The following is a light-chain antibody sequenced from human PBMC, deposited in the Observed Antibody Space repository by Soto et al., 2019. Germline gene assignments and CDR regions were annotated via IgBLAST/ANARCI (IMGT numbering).Light chain of an antibody. V-gene: IGLV2-23*01. CDR3: SSYAGSNTLVV. J-gene: IGLJ2*01. CDR1: SNDIGTYNL. Sequence: QSALTQPGSLSGSPGQSITILCSGTSNDIGTYNLVSWYQQHPGKAPKLIIFEGSRLPSGVSSRFSGSKSGNTASLTISGLRPEDEADYYCSSYAGSNTLVVFGGGTKLTVL. CDR2: EGS.